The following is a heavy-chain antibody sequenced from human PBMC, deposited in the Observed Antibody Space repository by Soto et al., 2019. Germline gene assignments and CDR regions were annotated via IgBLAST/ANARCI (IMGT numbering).Heavy chain of an antibody. CDR2: IIPISGTA. CDR3: ARSHGSSTSLEIYYYYYYGMDV. Sequence: QVQLVQSGAEVKKPGSSVKVSCKASGGTFSSYAISWVRQAPGQGLEWMGGIIPISGTANYALKFQGRVTTTADESTSTVYMELSSLRSEDTAMYFCARSHGSSTSLEIYYYYYYGMDVWGQGTTVTVSS. V-gene: IGHV1-69*01. D-gene: IGHD2-2*01. CDR1: GGTFSSYA. J-gene: IGHJ6*02.